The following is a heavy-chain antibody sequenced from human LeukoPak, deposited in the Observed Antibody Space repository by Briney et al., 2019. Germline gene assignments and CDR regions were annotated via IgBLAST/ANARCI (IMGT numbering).Heavy chain of an antibody. CDR2: ISSSSSYI. D-gene: IGHD3-3*01. Sequence: GGSLRLSCAASGFTFSSYSMNWVRQAPGKGLEWVSYISSSSSYIYYADSVKGRFTISRDNAKNSLYLQMNSLRAEDTAVYYCARDRYDFWSGYSFRAFDIWGQGTMVTVSS. CDR3: ARDRYDFWSGYSFRAFDI. V-gene: IGHV3-21*05. CDR1: GFTFSSYS. J-gene: IGHJ3*02.